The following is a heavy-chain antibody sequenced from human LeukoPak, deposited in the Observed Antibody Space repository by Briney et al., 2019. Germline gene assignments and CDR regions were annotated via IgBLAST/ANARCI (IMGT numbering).Heavy chain of an antibody. CDR3: AKGSHYYDSSGYLGY. CDR1: GFTFSSYA. D-gene: IGHD3-22*01. CDR2: ISYDGSNK. Sequence: GGSLRLSCAASGFTFSSYAMHWVRQAPGKGLEWVAVISYDGSNKYYADSVKGRFTISRDNSKNTLYLQMNSLRAEDTAVYYCAKGSHYYDSSGYLGYWGQGTLVTVSS. V-gene: IGHV3-30*04. J-gene: IGHJ4*02.